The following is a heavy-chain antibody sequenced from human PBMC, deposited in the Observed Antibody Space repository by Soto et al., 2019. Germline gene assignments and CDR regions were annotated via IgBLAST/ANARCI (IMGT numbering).Heavy chain of an antibody. J-gene: IGHJ5*02. CDR1: GFTVSTNY. V-gene: IGHV3-66*01. Sequence: QVVESGGALVQPGGSLRLSCAASGFTVSTNYMSWVRQAPGKGLQWVSIIYSDDSTYYADSVEGRFTISRDISKNTLFLQMNSLRAEDTAVYYCARADCSDTSCCTFDPWGQGTLVTVSS. CDR3: ARADCSDTSCCTFDP. D-gene: IGHD2-2*01. CDR2: IYSDDST.